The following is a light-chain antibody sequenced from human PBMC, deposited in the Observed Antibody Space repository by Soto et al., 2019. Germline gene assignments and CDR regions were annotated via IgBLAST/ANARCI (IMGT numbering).Light chain of an antibody. J-gene: IGLJ7*01. V-gene: IGLV2-8*01. Sequence: QSALTQPPSASGSPGQSVTISCTGTSSDVGGYNYVSWYQQPPGKAPKLMIYEVSKRPSGVPDRFSGSKSGNTASLTVSGLPAEDAADYYCNSYAVSNNWVFGGGTQLTVL. CDR3: NSYAVSNNWV. CDR2: EVS. CDR1: SSDVGGYNY.